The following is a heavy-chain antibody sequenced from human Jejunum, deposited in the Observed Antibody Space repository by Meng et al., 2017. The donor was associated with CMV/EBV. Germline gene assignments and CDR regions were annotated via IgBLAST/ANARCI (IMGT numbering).Heavy chain of an antibody. CDR1: GFKFDDHA. Sequence: GFKFDDHAMHLVRQAPGKGLEWVASMTWNSARIGYADSVKGRFTISRDNAKKSLYLQMNSLRVEDTALYYCAKDRRGGFLDGMEVWGQGTTVTVSS. CDR2: MTWNSARI. V-gene: IGHV3-9*01. J-gene: IGHJ6*02. CDR3: AKDRRGGFLDGMEV. D-gene: IGHD6-25*01.